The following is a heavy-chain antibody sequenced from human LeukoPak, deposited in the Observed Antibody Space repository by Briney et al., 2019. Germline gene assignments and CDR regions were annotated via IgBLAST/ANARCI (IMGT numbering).Heavy chain of an antibody. J-gene: IGHJ4*02. V-gene: IGHV3-11*06. Sequence: GGSLRLSCVASGFNVSSTYMNWVRQAPGKGLEWVSYISSSSRDTKYADSVKGRFTISRDNAKNSLFLQMNSLRAEDTAVYYCASHGRAYSSAYYDFWGQGTLVTVSS. D-gene: IGHD3-22*01. CDR3: ASHGRAYSSAYYDF. CDR1: GFNVSSTY. CDR2: ISSSSRDT.